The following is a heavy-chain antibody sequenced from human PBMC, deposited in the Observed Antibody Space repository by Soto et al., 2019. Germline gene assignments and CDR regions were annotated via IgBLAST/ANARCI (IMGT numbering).Heavy chain of an antibody. J-gene: IGHJ4*02. D-gene: IGHD2-15*01. CDR1: GGTFSSYA. Sequence: SVKVSCKASGGTFSSYAISWVRQAPGQGLEWMGGIIPIFGTANYAQKFQGRVTITADESTSTAYMELSSLRSEDTAVYYCAYCPAEYCSGGSCYYRLDYWGQGTLVTVSS. CDR3: AYCPAEYCSGGSCYYRLDY. CDR2: IIPIFGTA. V-gene: IGHV1-69*13.